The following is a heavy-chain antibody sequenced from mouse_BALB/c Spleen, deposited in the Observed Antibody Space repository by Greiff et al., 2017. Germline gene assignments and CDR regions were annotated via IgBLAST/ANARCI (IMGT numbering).Heavy chain of an antibody. CDR1: GFSLTSYG. CDR3: ASDIYYGYDGTSFAY. Sequence: VKLQESGPGLVQPSQSLSITCTVSGFSLTSYGVHWVRQSPGKGLEWLGVIWSGGSTDYNAAFISRLSISKDNSKSQGFFKMNSLQADDTAIYYWASDIYYGYDGTSFAYWGQGTLVTVSA. D-gene: IGHD2-2*01. V-gene: IGHV2-4-1*01. J-gene: IGHJ3*01. CDR2: IWSGGST.